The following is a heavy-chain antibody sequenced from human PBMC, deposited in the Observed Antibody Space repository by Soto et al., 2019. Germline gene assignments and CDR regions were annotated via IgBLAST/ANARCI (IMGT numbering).Heavy chain of an antibody. D-gene: IGHD3-10*01. CDR3: ARGVGSGTYYNHYNWFDP. J-gene: IGHJ5*02. CDR2: INTYNGNT. CDR1: GYTFTGYY. Sequence: ASVKVSCKASGYTFTGYYMHWVRQAPGQGLEWMGWINTYNGNTNHAQKLQGRVTMTTDTSTSTAYMELRSLRSDDTAVYYCARGVGSGTYYNHYNWFDPWGQGTLVTVSS. V-gene: IGHV1-18*04.